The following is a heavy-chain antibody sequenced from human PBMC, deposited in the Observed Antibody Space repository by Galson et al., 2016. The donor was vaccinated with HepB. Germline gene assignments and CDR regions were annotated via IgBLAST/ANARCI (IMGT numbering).Heavy chain of an antibody. CDR1: GFPFDFNNYA. CDR2: ISGVGDNT. CDR3: TGDD. J-gene: IGHJ4*02. Sequence: SLRLSCAASGFPFDFNNYAMTWVRQVPGKGLEWVSSISGVGDNTQYADSVRGRFAISRDNSKKMVYLQMNSLRAEDTAVYFCTGDDWGQGTLVTVSS. V-gene: IGHV3-23*01.